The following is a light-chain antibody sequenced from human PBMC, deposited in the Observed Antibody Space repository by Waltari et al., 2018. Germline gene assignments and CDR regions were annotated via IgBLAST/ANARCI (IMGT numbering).Light chain of an antibody. CDR1: SSDVGGCNY. CDR2: DVI. J-gene: IGLJ2*01. CDR3: CSYAGSVI. Sequence: QSALTQPRSVSGSPGQSVTISCTGTSSDVGGCNYVSWYQQYPGKAPKLMIYDVIKRPSGVPNRFSGSKSGNTASLTISGLQAGDEADYYCCSYAGSVIFGGGTKLTVL. V-gene: IGLV2-11*01.